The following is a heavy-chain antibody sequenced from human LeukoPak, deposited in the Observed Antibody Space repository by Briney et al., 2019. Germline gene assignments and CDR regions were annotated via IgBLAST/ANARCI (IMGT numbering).Heavy chain of an antibody. D-gene: IGHD3-22*01. CDR1: GFTFSSYA. CDR2: ISGSGGST. J-gene: IGHJ4*02. Sequence: PGGSLRLSCAASGFTFSSYAMSWVRQAPGKGLEWASAISGSGGSTYYADSVKGRFTISRDNSKNTLYLQMNSLRAEDTAVYYCAKGQYYYDSSGYSYWGQGTLVTVSS. V-gene: IGHV3-23*01. CDR3: AKGQYYYDSSGYSY.